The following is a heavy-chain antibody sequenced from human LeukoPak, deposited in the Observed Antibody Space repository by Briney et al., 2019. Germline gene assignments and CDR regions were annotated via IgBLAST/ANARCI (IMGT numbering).Heavy chain of an antibody. CDR2: ISSNGGST. D-gene: IGHD6-6*01. CDR1: GFTFSSYA. CDR3: ARDGIAARGLFDY. Sequence: GGSLRLSCAASGFTFSSYAMHWVRQAPGKGLEYVSAISSNGGSTYYANSVKGRFTISRDNSKNTLYLQMGSLRAEDMAVYYCARDGIAARGLFDYWGQGTLVTVSS. V-gene: IGHV3-64*01. J-gene: IGHJ4*02.